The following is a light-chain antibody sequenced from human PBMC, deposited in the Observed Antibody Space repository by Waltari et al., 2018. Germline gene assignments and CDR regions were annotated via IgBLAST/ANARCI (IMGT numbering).Light chain of an antibody. CDR2: QNS. V-gene: IGLV1-47*01. CDR3: SAWDDSLSAWV. CDR1: SSNIAINY. J-gene: IGLJ3*02. Sequence: QSVLSQPPAASGTPGQRVIISCSGTSSNIAINYVYWYQQLPGMAPKLLIYQNSRRPSGVPDRFSGSKSGTSASLAISGLRSEDEADYYCSAWDDSLSAWVFGGGTKLTVL.